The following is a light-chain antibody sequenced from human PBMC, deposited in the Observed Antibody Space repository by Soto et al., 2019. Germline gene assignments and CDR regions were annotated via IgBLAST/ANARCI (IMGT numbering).Light chain of an antibody. J-gene: IGKJ1*01. V-gene: IGKV1-5*03. Sequence: DIQMTQSPSTLSAFVGDRVTITCRASQSITTWLAWYQQKPGKAPKVLIHKASSLKSGVPSRFSGSGSGTEFTLTISSLPTDDIATYYCQQYNSYSWTFGQGTKVEIK. CDR2: KAS. CDR3: QQYNSYSWT. CDR1: QSITTW.